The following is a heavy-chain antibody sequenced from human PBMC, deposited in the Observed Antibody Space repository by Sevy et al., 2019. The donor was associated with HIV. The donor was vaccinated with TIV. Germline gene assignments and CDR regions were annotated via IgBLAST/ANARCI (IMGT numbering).Heavy chain of an antibody. CDR2: ISGSGGST. J-gene: IGHJ4*02. V-gene: IGHV3-23*01. D-gene: IGHD6-13*01. Sequence: GGSLRLSCAASEFIFISYAMSWVRQAPGKGLEWVSSISGSGGSTYYADSVKGRFTVSRDNSKNMLYLQMNSLRAEDTAVYYCARDPHSSSWPYYFDYWGQGTLVTVSS. CDR3: ARDPHSSSWPYYFDY. CDR1: EFIFISYA.